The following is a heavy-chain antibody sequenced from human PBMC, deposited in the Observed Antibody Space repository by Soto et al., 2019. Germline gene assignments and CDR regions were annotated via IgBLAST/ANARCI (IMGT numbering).Heavy chain of an antibody. CDR2: INAGNGNT. J-gene: IGHJ6*02. V-gene: IGHV1-3*01. D-gene: IGHD3-10*01. CDR3: AREYGSGSYYYYYGMDV. CDR1: GYTFTSYA. Sequence: ASVKVSCKASGYTFTSYAMHWVRQAPGQRLEWMGWINAGNGNTKYSQKFQGRVTITRDTSASTAYMELSSLRSEDTVVYYCAREYGSGSYYYYYGMDVWGQGTTVTVSS.